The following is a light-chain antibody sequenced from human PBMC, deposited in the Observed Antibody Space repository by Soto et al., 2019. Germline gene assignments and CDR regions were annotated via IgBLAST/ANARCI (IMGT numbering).Light chain of an antibody. CDR1: QTIDIY. J-gene: IGKJ1*01. V-gene: IGKV1-5*03. CDR3: QHYNSYSEA. Sequence: EIHITQSPSCVGASVRYRVTISCLPSQTIDIYLNWYQQKPGKAPKLLIYKASTLKSGVPSRFSGSGSGTEFTLTISSLQPDDFATYYCQHYNSYSEAFGQGTKVDIK. CDR2: KAS.